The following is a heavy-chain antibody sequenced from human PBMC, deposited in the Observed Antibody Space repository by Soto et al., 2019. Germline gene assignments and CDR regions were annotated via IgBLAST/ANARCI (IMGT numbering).Heavy chain of an antibody. D-gene: IGHD5-12*01. J-gene: IGHJ3*02. CDR1: GFTFSSYG. Sequence: GGSLRLSCAASGFTFSSYGMHWVRQAPGKGLEWVAVISYDGSNKYYADSVKGRFTISRDNSKNTLYLQMNSLRAEDTAVYYCAKALTHFWLDAFDIWGQGTMVTVSS. CDR3: AKALTHFWLDAFDI. CDR2: ISYDGSNK. V-gene: IGHV3-30*18.